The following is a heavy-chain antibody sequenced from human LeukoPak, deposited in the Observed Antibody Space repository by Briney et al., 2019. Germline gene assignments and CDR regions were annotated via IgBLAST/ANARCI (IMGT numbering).Heavy chain of an antibody. Sequence: GASVTVSCKASGGTFSSYAISWVRQAPGQGLEWMGGIIPIFGTANYAQKFQGRVTITADESTSTAYMELSSLRSEDTAVYYCATLNYKTGGIIEHWGQGTLVTVSS. J-gene: IGHJ4*02. CDR2: IIPIFGTA. V-gene: IGHV1-69*13. CDR3: ATLNYKTGGIIEH. D-gene: IGHD1-7*01. CDR1: GGTFSSYA.